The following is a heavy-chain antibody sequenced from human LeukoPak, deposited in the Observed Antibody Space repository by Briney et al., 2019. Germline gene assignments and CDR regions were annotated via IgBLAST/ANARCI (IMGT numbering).Heavy chain of an antibody. D-gene: IGHD2-15*01. CDR2: IYYSGST. CDR1: GGSISSSSYY. J-gene: IGHJ5*02. V-gene: IGHV4-39*07. CDR3: ARGRRRYCSGGSCKNWFDP. Sequence: SETLSLTCTVSGGSISSSSYYWGWIRQPPGKGLEWIGSIYYSGSTYYNPSLKSRVTISVDTSKNQFSLKLSSVTAADTAVYYCARGRRRYCSGGSCKNWFDPWGQGTLVTVSS.